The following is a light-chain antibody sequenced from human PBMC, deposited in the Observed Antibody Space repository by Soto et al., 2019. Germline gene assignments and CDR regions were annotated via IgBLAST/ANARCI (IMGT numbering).Light chain of an antibody. CDR1: SSDVGGYDY. CDR2: EVI. CDR3: NSYTSSSTLWV. Sequence: QSVLTQPASVSGSPGQSITISCTGTSSDVGGYDYVSWYHQHPGKAPKLLIYEVIHRPSGVSNRFSGAKSGNTASLTISGLQAEDEADYYCNSYTSSSTLWVFGGGTKVTVL. V-gene: IGLV2-14*01. J-gene: IGLJ3*02.